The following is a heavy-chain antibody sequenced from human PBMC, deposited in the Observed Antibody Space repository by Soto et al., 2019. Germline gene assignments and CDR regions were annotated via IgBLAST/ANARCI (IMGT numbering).Heavy chain of an antibody. CDR3: ARHRIAADIFDI. J-gene: IGHJ3*02. CDR1: GYTFTSYW. CDR2: IDCSGSYT. V-gene: IGHV5-10-1*01. D-gene: IGHD6-13*01. Sequence: RGESLKISCKGSGYTFTSYWITWVRQMPGKGLEWMGRIDCSGSYTNYSPSFQGHVTISADKSINTAYLQWSSLKASDTAMYYCARHRIAADIFDIWGQGTMVTVSS.